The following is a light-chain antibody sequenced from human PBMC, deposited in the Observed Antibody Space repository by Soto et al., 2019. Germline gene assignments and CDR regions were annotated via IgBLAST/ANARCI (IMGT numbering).Light chain of an antibody. CDR1: SSDVGGYNY. V-gene: IGLV2-11*01. CDR2: DVS. Sequence: QSVLTQPASVSGSPGQSITISCTGTSSDVGGYNYVSWYQQDPGKAPKLMIYDVSERPSGVPDRFSGSKSGNTASLTISGLQAEDEADYYCCSYAGTFYVFGTGTKVTVL. CDR3: CSYAGTFYV. J-gene: IGLJ1*01.